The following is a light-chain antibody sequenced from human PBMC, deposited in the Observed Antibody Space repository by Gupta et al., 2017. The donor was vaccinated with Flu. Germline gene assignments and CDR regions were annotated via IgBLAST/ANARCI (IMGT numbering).Light chain of an antibody. CDR3: PLSYA. J-gene: IGKJ4*01. CDR1: QTIRDF. V-gene: IGKV3-11*01. Sequence: VLTQSPATLSLSPGERATLYCRASQTIRDFLAWYQQKPGQAPRLLIYDTSNRATGIPARLSGSGSGTDFSRISSSVETEDFEVYDGPLSYAFGGGTNLEIK. CDR2: DTS.